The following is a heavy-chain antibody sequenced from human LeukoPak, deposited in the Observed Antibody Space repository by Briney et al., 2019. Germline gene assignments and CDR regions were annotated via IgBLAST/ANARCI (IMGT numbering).Heavy chain of an antibody. D-gene: IGHD1-26*01. CDR2: VIPMLGIP. CDR1: GGTFSSYT. Sequence: GSSVKVSCKTSGGTFSSYTFSWVRQAPGQGLEWMGRVIPMLGIPNYTQKFQGRVTITADKSTSTAYMELSSLRSEDTAVYYCARDSQGGSYFDAFDIWGQGTMVTVSS. V-gene: IGHV1-69*04. CDR3: ARDSQGGSYFDAFDI. J-gene: IGHJ3*02.